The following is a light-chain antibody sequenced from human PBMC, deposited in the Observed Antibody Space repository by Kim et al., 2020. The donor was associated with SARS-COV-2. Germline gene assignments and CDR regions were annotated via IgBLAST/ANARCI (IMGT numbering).Light chain of an antibody. Sequence: QSVLTQPPSVSGAPGQRVTVSCTGTHSNIGAGYDVHWYQQFPGMAPKLLIYGDSNRPSGVPDRFSGSKSGSSASLVITGLQPEDEADYYCQSYDSSLSGYVFGSGTKVTVL. J-gene: IGLJ1*01. CDR1: HSNIGAGYD. CDR2: GDS. V-gene: IGLV1-40*01. CDR3: QSYDSSLSGYV.